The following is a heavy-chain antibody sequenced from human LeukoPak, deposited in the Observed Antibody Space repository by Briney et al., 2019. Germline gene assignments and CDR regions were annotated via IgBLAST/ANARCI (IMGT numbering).Heavy chain of an antibody. CDR2: IYRGGST. V-gene: IGHV3-66*01. D-gene: IGHD2-2*01. CDR1: GFTVSSND. Sequence: GGSLRLSCAASGFTVSSNDMSWVRQAPGKGLEWVSVIYRGGSTYYADSGKGRFTISRDKSKNTLYLQMNSLRAEDTAVFYCANMRYYGMDVWGQGTTVTVSS. J-gene: IGHJ6*02. CDR3: ANMRYYGMDV.